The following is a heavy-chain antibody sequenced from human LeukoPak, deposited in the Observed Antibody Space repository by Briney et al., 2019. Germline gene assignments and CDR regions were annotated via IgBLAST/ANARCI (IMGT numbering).Heavy chain of an antibody. V-gene: IGHV3-30*18. J-gene: IGHJ4*02. CDR1: GFTFSSYA. Sequence: PGGSLRLSCAASGFTFSSYAMSWVRQAPGKGLEWVAVISYDGSNKYYADSVKGRFTISRDNSKNTLYLQMNSLRAEDTAVYYCAKQLQRIAVAGLFDYWGQGTLVTVSS. CDR3: AKQLQRIAVAGLFDY. CDR2: ISYDGSNK. D-gene: IGHD6-19*01.